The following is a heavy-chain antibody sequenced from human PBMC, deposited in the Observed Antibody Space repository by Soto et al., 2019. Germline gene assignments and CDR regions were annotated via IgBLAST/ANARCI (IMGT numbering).Heavy chain of an antibody. J-gene: IGHJ6*02. CDR3: ARQRSMDV. CDR1: GFTFSSYW. Sequence: HPGGSLRLSCAASGFTFSSYWMSWVRQAPGKGLEWVATIKQDGSDTYYVDSVKGRFTISRDNAKNSLDLQMNSLRAEDTAVYYCARQRSMDVWGQGTTVTFSS. CDR2: IKQDGSDT. V-gene: IGHV3-7*01.